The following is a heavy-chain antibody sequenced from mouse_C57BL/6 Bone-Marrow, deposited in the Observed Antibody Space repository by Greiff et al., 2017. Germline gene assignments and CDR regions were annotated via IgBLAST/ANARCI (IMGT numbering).Heavy chain of an antibody. J-gene: IGHJ1*03. D-gene: IGHD2-4*01. CDR2: INPYNGDT. Sequence: EVQGVESGPELVKPGDSVKISCKASGYSFTGYFMNWVMQSHGKSLEWIGRINPYNGDTFYNQKFKGKATLTVDKSSSTAHMELRSLTSEDSAVYYCAENYDYDVYFDVWGTGTTVTVSS. CDR1: GYSFTGYF. CDR3: AENYDYDVYFDV. V-gene: IGHV1-20*01.